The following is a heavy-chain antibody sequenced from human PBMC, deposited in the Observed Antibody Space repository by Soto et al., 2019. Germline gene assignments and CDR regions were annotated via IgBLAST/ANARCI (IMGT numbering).Heavy chain of an antibody. CDR2: ISGVTT. D-gene: IGHD3-16*01. J-gene: IGHJ4*02. CDR1: GFTFSSYD. V-gene: IGHV3-23*01. CDR3: ANFGGHGVY. Sequence: PGGSLRLSCAASGFTFSSYDMSWVRQAPGRGLEWVSAISGVTTYYADSVKGRFTISRDNSRNMLFLQTNSLRAEDTAVYYCANFGGHGVYWGQGTLVTVSS.